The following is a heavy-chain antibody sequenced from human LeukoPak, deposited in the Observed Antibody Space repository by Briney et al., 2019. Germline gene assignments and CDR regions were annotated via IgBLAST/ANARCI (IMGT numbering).Heavy chain of an antibody. D-gene: IGHD3-3*01. Sequence: PGGSLRLSCAASGFTFRSFWMHWVRQDPGKGLVWVSHMNGDGTSISYADSVKGRFTISRDNAKNTLYLQMNRLKAEDTAVYYYARSATDAFDIWGQGTMVTVSS. CDR1: GFTFRSFW. J-gene: IGHJ3*02. CDR3: ARSATDAFDI. CDR2: MNGDGTSI. V-gene: IGHV3-74*01.